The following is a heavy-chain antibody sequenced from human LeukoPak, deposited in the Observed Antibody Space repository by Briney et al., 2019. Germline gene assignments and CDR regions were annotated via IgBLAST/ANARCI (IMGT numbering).Heavy chain of an antibody. CDR3: ARCRSGSLWDAFDI. CDR1: GSFFTSYW. J-gene: IGHJ3*02. Sequence: PGASLQISCEGSGSFFTSYWIGWVHQLPGKGLEWMGIIYPGDSDTRYSPSFQGQVTISADKTISTAYLQWSSLKASDTAMYYCARCRSGSLWDAFDIWGQGTMVTVSS. CDR2: IYPGDSDT. D-gene: IGHD2-21*01. V-gene: IGHV5-51*07.